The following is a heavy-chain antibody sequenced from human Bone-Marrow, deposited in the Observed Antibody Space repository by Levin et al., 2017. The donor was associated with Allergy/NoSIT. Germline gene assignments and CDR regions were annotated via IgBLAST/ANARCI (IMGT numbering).Heavy chain of an antibody. J-gene: IGHJ4*02. D-gene: IGHD4-17*01. Sequence: SETLSLTCTVSGGSISSYYWSWIRQPAGKGLEWIGRIYNTGSTNYNPSLKSPVTMSVDTSKNQFSLKLSSVTAADTAVYYCARDITTVNHVVGYWGQGTLVTVSS. V-gene: IGHV4-4*07. CDR1: GGSISSYY. CDR2: IYNTGST. CDR3: ARDITTVNHVVGY.